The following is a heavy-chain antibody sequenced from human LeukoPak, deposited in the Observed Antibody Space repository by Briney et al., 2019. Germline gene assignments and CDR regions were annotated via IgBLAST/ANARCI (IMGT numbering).Heavy chain of an antibody. CDR1: GFTVSSNY. CDR3: VRAPVAGPFDY. Sequence: PGGSLRLSCAASGFTVSSNYMSWVRQAPGKGLEWVSVIYSGGSTYYADSVKGRFTISRDNSKNTLYLQMNSLRAGDTAVYYCVRAPVAGPFDYWGQGTLVTVSS. V-gene: IGHV3-66*01. J-gene: IGHJ4*02. D-gene: IGHD6-19*01. CDR2: IYSGGST.